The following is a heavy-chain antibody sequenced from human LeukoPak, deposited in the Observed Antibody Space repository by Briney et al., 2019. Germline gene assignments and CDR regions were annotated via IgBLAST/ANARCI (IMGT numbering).Heavy chain of an antibody. J-gene: IGHJ1*01. V-gene: IGHV3-66*01. CDR2: IYSGGST. CDR3: ARGSSSWYFYFQH. D-gene: IGHD6-13*01. CDR1: GFTVSSNY. Sequence: GGSLRLSCAASGFTVSSNYMSWVRQAPGKGLEWVSVIYSGGSTYYADSVKGRFTISRDNSKNTLYLQMNSLRAEDTAVYYCARGSSSWYFYFQHWGQGTLSPSPQ.